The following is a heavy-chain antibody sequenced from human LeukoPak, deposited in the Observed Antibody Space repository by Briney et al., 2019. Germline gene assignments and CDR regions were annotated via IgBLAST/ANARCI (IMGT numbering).Heavy chain of an antibody. CDR3: AKTKARLLWFGHYGGAFDI. Sequence: PGGSLRLSCAASGFTFSSYAMHWVRQAPGKGLEWVAVISYDGSNKYYADSVKGRFTISRDNSKNTLYLQMNSLRAEDTAVYYCAKTKARLLWFGHYGGAFDIWGQGTMVTVSS. D-gene: IGHD3-10*01. CDR2: ISYDGSNK. V-gene: IGHV3-30-3*02. CDR1: GFTFSSYA. J-gene: IGHJ3*02.